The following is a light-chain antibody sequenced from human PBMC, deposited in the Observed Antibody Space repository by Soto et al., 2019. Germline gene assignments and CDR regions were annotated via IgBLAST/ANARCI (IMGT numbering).Light chain of an antibody. CDR3: QQYGSSPPIT. Sequence: EIVLTQPPGTLSLSPGERATLSCRASQSVSSSYLTWYQQKPGQAPRLLIYGASSRATGIPERFSGSGSGTDFTLTISRLEPEDFAVYYCQQYGSSPPITFGQGTRLEIK. V-gene: IGKV3-20*01. CDR1: QSVSSSY. J-gene: IGKJ5*01. CDR2: GAS.